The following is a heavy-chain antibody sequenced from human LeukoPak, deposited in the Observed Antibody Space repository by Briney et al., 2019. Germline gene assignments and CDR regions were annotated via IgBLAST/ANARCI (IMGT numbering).Heavy chain of an antibody. CDR2: IRSDGSNK. J-gene: IGHJ4*02. CDR1: GFTFSTYG. Sequence: PGGSLTLSCAVSGFTFSTYGMHWVRQAPGKGLEWVAFIRSDGSNKYYVDSMRGRFTLPRETSKKTLCVEVNSLRAEQTAVYLFAKDLHPMVGAKSFDCWGQGTLVTVSS. V-gene: IGHV3-30*02. D-gene: IGHD1-26*01. CDR3: AKDLHPMVGAKSFDC.